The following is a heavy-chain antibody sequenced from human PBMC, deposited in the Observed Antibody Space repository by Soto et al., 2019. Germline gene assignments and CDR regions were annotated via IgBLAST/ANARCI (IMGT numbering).Heavy chain of an antibody. J-gene: IGHJ6*02. Sequence: PGGSLRLSCAASGVRFDEYNIHWVRQAPGKGLEWVSLITWNGANTYYADSVKGRFTISRDGTTKSVSLQMTSLKREDTGLYYCARETLSYGSALDVWGQGTTVTVSS. CDR3: ARETLSYGSALDV. V-gene: IGHV3-43*01. CDR2: ITWNGANT. D-gene: IGHD3-16*01. CDR1: GVRFDEYN.